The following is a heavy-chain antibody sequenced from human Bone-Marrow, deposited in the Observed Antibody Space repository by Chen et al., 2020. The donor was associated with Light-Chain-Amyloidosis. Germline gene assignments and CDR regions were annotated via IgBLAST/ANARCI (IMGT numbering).Heavy chain of an antibody. CDR3: ARVDDSSGY. Sequence: QSGAEVRKPGASVKVSCKASGYTFTNYFIHWVREAPGQGLEWVGIINPTGASTTYAQSFQGRVTMTTDTSTSTVYMELSSLRPEDTAVYYCARVDDSSGYWGQGTLVTVSS. CDR2: INPTGAST. V-gene: IGHV1-46*01. J-gene: IGHJ4*02. D-gene: IGHD3-22*01. CDR1: GYTFTNYF.